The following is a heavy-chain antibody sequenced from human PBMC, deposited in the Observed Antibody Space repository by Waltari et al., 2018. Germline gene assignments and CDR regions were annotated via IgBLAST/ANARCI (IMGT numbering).Heavy chain of an antibody. V-gene: IGHV3-48*04. CDR2: IISTSSMI. CDR3: AREAYSSSWFFDV. CDR1: GSTFSDYS. Sequence: EAQLVESGGGLVQPGGSLRVSCAASGSTFSDYSMNWVRQAPGKGLEWISYIISTSSMIYYADSVRGRFTISRDNAKNSLYLQMNSLRAEDTAVYYCAREAYSSSWFFDVWGQGTVVTVSS. J-gene: IGHJ3*01. D-gene: IGHD6-13*01.